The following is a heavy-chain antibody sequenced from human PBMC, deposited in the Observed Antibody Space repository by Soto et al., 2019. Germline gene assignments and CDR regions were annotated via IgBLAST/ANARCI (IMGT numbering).Heavy chain of an antibody. D-gene: IGHD6-6*01. Sequence: EVQLVETGGGLIQPGGSLRLSCAASGFTVSNNYMSWVRQAPGKGLEWVSVIYSGGSTYYADSVKGRFTVSRDNSKNTLYLQMNSLRADDTAVYYCTREGPSSSRPDYWGQGTLVTVSS. CDR3: TREGPSSSRPDY. CDR2: IYSGGST. V-gene: IGHV3-53*02. J-gene: IGHJ4*02. CDR1: GFTVSNNY.